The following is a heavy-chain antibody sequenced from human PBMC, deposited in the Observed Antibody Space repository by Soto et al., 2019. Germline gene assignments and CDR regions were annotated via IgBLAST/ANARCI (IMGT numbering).Heavy chain of an antibody. Sequence: GESLKISCAASGFTFSSYAMSWVRQAPGKGLEWVSAISGSGGSTYYADSVKGRFTISRDNSKTTLYLQMNSLRAEDTAVYYCAKASRSGGSCYFDYWGQGTLVTVSS. J-gene: IGHJ4*02. CDR3: AKASRSGGSCYFDY. D-gene: IGHD2-15*01. V-gene: IGHV3-23*01. CDR2: ISGSGGST. CDR1: GFTFSSYA.